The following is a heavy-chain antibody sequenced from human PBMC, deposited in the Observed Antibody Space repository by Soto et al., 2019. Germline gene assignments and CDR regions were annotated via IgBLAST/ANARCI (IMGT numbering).Heavy chain of an antibody. CDR1: GFTFSSYS. Sequence: GGSLRLSCAASGFTFSSYSMNWVRQAPGKGLEWVSSISSSSSYIYYADSVKGRFTISRDNAKNSLYLQMNSLRAEDTAVYYCARAPASGTVTYYFDYWGQGTLVTVSS. CDR3: ARAPASGTVTYYFDY. V-gene: IGHV3-21*01. D-gene: IGHD4-17*01. CDR2: ISSSSSYI. J-gene: IGHJ4*02.